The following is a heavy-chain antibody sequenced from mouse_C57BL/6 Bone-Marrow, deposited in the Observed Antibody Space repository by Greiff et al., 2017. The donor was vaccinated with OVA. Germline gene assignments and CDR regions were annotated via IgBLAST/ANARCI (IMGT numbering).Heavy chain of an antibody. V-gene: IGHV1-64*01. J-gene: IGHJ4*01. CDR1: GYTFTSYW. CDR3: GISTTVPYYAMDY. D-gene: IGHD1-1*01. CDR2: IHPNSGST. Sequence: QVQLKQPGAELVKPGASVKLSCKASGYTFTSYWMHWVKQRPGQGLEWIGMIHPNSGSTNYNEKFKSKATLTVDKSSSTAYMQLSSLTSEDSAVYYCGISTTVPYYAMDYWGQGTSVTVSS.